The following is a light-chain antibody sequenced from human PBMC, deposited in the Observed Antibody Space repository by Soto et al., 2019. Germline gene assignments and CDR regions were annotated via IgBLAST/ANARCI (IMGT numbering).Light chain of an antibody. CDR1: QGISSY. CDR2: AAS. J-gene: IGKJ1*01. CDR3: QQYYSYPST. Sequence: AIRMTQSPSSFSASTGDRVTITCRASQGISSYLAWYQQKPGKAPKLLIYAASTLQSGVPSSFSGSGSGTDFTLTISCLQSEDFATYYCQQYYSYPSTFGQGTKVEIK. V-gene: IGKV1-8*01.